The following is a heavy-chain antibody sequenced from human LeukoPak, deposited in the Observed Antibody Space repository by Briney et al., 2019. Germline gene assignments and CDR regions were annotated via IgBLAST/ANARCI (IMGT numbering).Heavy chain of an antibody. CDR3: IQLGGTATTSHAFDV. V-gene: IGHV3-7*01. Sequence: GGSLRLSCAASGFIFSNSWMGWVRQTPEKELEWVANIKQDGSEKYYVDSVEGRFTISRDNAKNSLFLQMHGLRAEDTAVYYCIQLGGTATTSHAFDVWGQGTMVTVSS. CDR2: IKQDGSEK. D-gene: IGHD1-1*01. J-gene: IGHJ3*01. CDR1: GFIFSNSW.